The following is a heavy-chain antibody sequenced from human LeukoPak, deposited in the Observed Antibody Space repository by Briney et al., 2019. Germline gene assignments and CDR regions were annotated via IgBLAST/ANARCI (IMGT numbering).Heavy chain of an antibody. CDR2: IYYSGST. V-gene: IGHV4-59*01. CDR1: GGSISSYY. CDR3: ARVGPPGAFDI. Sequence: SETLSLTCTVSGGSISSYYWSWIRPPPGKGLEWIGYIYYSGSTNYNPSLKSRVTISVDTSKNQFSLKLSSVTAADTAVYYCARVGPPGAFDIWGQGTMVTVSS. J-gene: IGHJ3*02.